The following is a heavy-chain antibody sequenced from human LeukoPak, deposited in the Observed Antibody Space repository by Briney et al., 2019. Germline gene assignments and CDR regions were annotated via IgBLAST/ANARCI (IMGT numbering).Heavy chain of an antibody. CDR3: AKIHSGLFDY. V-gene: IGHV3-30-3*02. Sequence: PGGSLRLSCAASGFTFSSYAMHWVRQAPGKGLEWVAVISYDGSNKYYADSVKGRFTISRDNSKNTLYLQMNSLRAEDTAVYYCAKIHSGLFDYWGQGTLVTVSS. J-gene: IGHJ4*02. CDR2: ISYDGSNK. D-gene: IGHD3-10*01. CDR1: GFTFSSYA.